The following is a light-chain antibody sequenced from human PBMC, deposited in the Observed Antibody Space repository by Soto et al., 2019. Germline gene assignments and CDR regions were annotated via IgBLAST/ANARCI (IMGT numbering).Light chain of an antibody. Sequence: DIQMTQSPSTLSGSVGDRVTITCRASQTISSWLAWYQQKPGKAPKLLIYKASTLKSEVPSRFSGSGSGTDFTLTITSLQPEDFATYYCQQSYGTPITFGQGTRLEI. CDR1: QTISSW. J-gene: IGKJ5*01. CDR2: KAS. CDR3: QQSYGTPIT. V-gene: IGKV1-5*03.